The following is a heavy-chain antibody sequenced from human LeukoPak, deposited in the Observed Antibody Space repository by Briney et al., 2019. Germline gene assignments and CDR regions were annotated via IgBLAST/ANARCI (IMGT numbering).Heavy chain of an antibody. D-gene: IGHD2-21*02. J-gene: IGHJ4*02. Sequence: PGGSLRLSCAASGFTVSSTYMSWVRQAPGKGLEWVSVVYSGGSTYYTDSVKGRFTISRDNSKNTLYLQMNSLRAEDTAVYYCAAMVVTVEAFDYWGQGTLVTVSS. CDR2: VYSGGST. V-gene: IGHV3-66*01. CDR3: AAMVVTVEAFDY. CDR1: GFTVSSTY.